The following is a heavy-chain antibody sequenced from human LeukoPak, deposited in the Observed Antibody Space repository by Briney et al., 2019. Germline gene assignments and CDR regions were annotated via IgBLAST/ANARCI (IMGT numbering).Heavy chain of an antibody. J-gene: IGHJ4*02. V-gene: IGHV1-8*01. D-gene: IGHD3-10*01. CDR2: VNANSGKT. CDR3: AKGVPYYRPGYDI. Sequence: ASVKVSCKASGYTFINYDIHWVRQATGQGLEWMGRVNANSGKTRCAEEFQGRLTMTTNTSISTAYMELSSLRSDDTAVYYCAKGVPYYRPGYDIWGQGTLVTVSS. CDR1: GYTFINYD.